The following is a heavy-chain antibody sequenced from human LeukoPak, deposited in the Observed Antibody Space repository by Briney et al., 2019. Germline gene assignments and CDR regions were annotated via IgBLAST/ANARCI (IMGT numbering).Heavy chain of an antibody. D-gene: IGHD6-19*01. Sequence: GGSLRLSCAASGFTFSSYAMSWVRQAPGKGLEWVSGISGSGGSTYYADSVKGRFTISRDNSKNTLYLQMNSLRAEDTAVYYCAKGQGYSSGWSAGAFDIWGQGTMVTVSS. J-gene: IGHJ3*02. CDR3: AKGQGYSSGWSAGAFDI. V-gene: IGHV3-23*01. CDR1: GFTFSSYA. CDR2: ISGSGGST.